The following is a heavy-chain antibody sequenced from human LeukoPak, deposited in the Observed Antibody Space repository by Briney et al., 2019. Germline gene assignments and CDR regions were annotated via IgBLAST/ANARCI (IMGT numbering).Heavy chain of an antibody. J-gene: IGHJ4*02. V-gene: IGHV3-23*01. Sequence: GGSLRLSCAASGFTFSSYGMSWVRQAPGKGLEWVSAIGGRDGSTYYADSVKGRFTISRDNSKNTLYLQMNSLRAEDTAVYYCARDNGYGDYFDYWGQGTLVTVSS. D-gene: IGHD4-17*01. CDR3: ARDNGYGDYFDY. CDR1: GFTFSSYG. CDR2: IGGRDGST.